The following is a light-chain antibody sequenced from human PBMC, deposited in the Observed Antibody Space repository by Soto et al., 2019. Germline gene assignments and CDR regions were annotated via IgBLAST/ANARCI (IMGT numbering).Light chain of an antibody. CDR2: GAS. V-gene: IGKV1-39*01. J-gene: IGKJ5*01. CDR3: QQTFNSPIT. CDR1: LSISRY. Sequence: DIGLTHSPYSLSGSFGYIFIITFRASLSISRYLHWYHQQPGKGPKVLIYGASSLQSGVSSRFSGSGSGTDFTLTISSVRPEDLGSFYCQQTFNSPITFGQGTRLEIK.